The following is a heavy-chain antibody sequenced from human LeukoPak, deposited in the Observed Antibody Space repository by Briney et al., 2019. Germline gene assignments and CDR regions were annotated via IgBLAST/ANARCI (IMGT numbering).Heavy chain of an antibody. CDR1: SGSISSSSYY. CDR2: IYYSGST. D-gene: IGHD5-12*01. V-gene: IGHV4-39*07. CDR3: AREDSSPYSGYDSHFDY. Sequence: SETLSLTCTVSSGSISSSSYYWGWIRQPPGKGLEWIGSIYYSGSTYYNPSLKSRVTISVDTSKNQFSLKLSSVTAADTAVYYCAREDSSPYSGYDSHFDYWGQGTLVTVSS. J-gene: IGHJ4*02.